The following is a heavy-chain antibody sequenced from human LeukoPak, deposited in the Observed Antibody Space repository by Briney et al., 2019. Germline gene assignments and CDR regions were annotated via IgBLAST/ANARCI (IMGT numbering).Heavy chain of an antibody. CDR3: ARPHDYGDYPFDY. J-gene: IGHJ4*02. CDR2: IYYSGST. CDR1: GGSISSSSYY. Sequence: PSETLSLTCTVSGGSISSSSYYWGWIRQPPGKGLEWIGSIYYSGSTYYNPSLKSRVTISVDTSKNQFSLKLSSVTAADTAVYYCARPHDYGDYPFDYWGQGTLVTVSS. D-gene: IGHD4-17*01. V-gene: IGHV4-39*01.